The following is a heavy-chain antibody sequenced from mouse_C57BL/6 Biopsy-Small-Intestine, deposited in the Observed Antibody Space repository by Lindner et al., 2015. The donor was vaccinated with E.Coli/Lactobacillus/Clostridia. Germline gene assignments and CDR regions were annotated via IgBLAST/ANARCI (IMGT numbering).Heavy chain of an antibody. D-gene: IGHD1-1*01. Sequence: SVKVSCKTSGGTFSTSTISWVRQAPGQGLEWMGGIIPIFGTPSYAQKFQGRVTITADESTSTVYMELSSLRSEDTAVYYCASGWMGRYFDCWGQGSLVTVSS. V-gene: IGHV1-69*02. CDR2: IIPIFGTP. CDR3: ASGWMGRYFDC. J-gene: IGHJ4*01. CDR1: GGTFSTST.